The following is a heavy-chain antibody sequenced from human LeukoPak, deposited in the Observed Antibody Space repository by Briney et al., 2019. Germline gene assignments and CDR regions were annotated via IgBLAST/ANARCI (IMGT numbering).Heavy chain of an antibody. CDR2: ISGSGGST. CDR3: AKGRRSVTAGEGY. CDR1: GFTFSSYA. D-gene: IGHD2-21*02. Sequence: GVSLRLPCAASGFTFSSYAMSWVRQAPGKGLEWVSAISGSGGSTYYADSVKGRFTISRDNSKNTLYLQMNSLRAEDTAVYYCAKGRRSVTAGEGYWGQGTLVTVSS. J-gene: IGHJ4*02. V-gene: IGHV3-23*01.